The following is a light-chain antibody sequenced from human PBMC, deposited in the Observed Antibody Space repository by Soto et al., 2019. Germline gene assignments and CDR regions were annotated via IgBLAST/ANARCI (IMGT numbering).Light chain of an antibody. CDR2: GAS. CDR1: QSVSSSY. V-gene: IGKV3-20*01. J-gene: IGKJ1*01. CDR3: QQYGSSPPWT. Sequence: EIVLTQSPGTLSLSPGERATLSCRASQSVSSSYLAWYQQKPGQAPRLLIYGASSRATGIPDWFSGSGFWTYFSLTISRLEPEDFAVYYCQQYGSSPPWTFGRGTKVEIK.